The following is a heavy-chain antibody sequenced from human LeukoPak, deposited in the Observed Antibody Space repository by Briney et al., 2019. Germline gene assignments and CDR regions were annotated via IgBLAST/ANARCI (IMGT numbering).Heavy chain of an antibody. Sequence: GGSLRLSCAASGFTFSSYAMTWVRQAPGKGLEWVSGISGSGASTHYADSVKGRFTISRDNSKNTLYLQMNSLRADDTAVYYCTKSSGRYYQSDSWGPGTLVTVSS. CDR3: TKSSGRYYQSDS. D-gene: IGHD1-26*01. CDR1: GFTFSSYA. V-gene: IGHV3-23*01. J-gene: IGHJ4*02. CDR2: ISGSGAST.